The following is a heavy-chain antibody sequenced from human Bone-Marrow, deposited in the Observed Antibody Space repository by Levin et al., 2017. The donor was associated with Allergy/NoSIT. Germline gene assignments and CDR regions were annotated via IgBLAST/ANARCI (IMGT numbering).Heavy chain of an antibody. V-gene: IGHV1-46*01. D-gene: IGHD6-6*01. CDR2: INPSGGST. CDR3: ARDVSGFSSSSSRGSEYDYDGMDV. CDR1: GYTFTSYY. J-gene: IGHJ6*02. Sequence: PTASVKVSCKASGYTFTSYYMHWVRQAPGQGLEWMGIINPSGGSTSYAQKFQGRVTMTRDTSTSTVYMELSSLRSEDTAVYYCARDVSGFSSSSSRGSEYDYDGMDVWGQGTTVTVSS.